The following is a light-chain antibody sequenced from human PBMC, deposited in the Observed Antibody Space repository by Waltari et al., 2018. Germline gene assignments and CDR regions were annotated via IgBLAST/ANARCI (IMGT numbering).Light chain of an antibody. J-gene: IGLJ2*01. Sequence: QSALTQPASVSGSPGQSITISCTGSSSDVGVYNYVSWYQQHPGKAPKLLIYEVSYRPSGVSYRFPGSKSGNTASLTISGLQAEDEADYYCSSYTTSSTRVVFGGGTTVTVL. CDR1: SSDVGVYNY. CDR3: SSYTTSSTRVV. V-gene: IGLV2-14*01. CDR2: EVS.